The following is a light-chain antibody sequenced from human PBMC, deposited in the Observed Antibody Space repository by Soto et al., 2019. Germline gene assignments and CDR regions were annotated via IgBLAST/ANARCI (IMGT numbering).Light chain of an antibody. V-gene: IGKV3D-15*02. CDR2: GAS. CDR3: QLFGDSPMYT. Sequence: EIVMTQSPATLSVSPGDRATLSCTASQSVNSDLAWYQQKPGQSPRLLIYGASTRATGIPDRFSGSGSGTDFTLTISGLESEDFAVYYCQLFGDSPMYTFGQGTKVDIK. J-gene: IGKJ2*01. CDR1: QSVNSD.